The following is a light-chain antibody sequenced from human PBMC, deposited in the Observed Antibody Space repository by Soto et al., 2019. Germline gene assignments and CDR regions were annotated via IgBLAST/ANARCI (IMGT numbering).Light chain of an antibody. CDR1: QTISSW. CDR3: QQYSSYPWT. Sequence: DVQMTQSPSTLSASVGDRVTITCRASQTISSWLAWYQQEPGKAPKLLISEASSLEGGVPSRFSGSGSGTEFALIISSLQPDDFATYYCQQYSSYPWTFGQGTKVEIK. J-gene: IGKJ1*01. V-gene: IGKV1-5*03. CDR2: EAS.